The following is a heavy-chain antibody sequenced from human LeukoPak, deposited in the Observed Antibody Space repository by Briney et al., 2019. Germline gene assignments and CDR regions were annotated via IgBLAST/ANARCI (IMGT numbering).Heavy chain of an antibody. CDR1: GGSFSGYY. CDR3: ARGSNWNYDYYYYMDV. V-gene: IGHV4-34*01. Sequence: SETLSLTCAVYGGSFSGYYWSWIRQPPGKGLEWIGEINHSGSTNYNPSLKSRVTVSVDTSKNQFSLKLSSVTAADTAVYYCARGSNWNYDYYYYMDVWGKGTTVTVSS. J-gene: IGHJ6*03. D-gene: IGHD1-20*01. CDR2: INHSGST.